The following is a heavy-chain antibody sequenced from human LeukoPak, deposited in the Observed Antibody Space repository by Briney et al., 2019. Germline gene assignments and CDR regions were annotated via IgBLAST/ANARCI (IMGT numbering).Heavy chain of an antibody. Sequence: PSETLSLTCTVPGGSISSGSYYWSWIRQPSGKGLEWIGRIYTSGSTNYNPSLKSRVTISVDTFKNQFSLKLSSVIAADTAVYYCARDLGNFDYWGQGTLVTVYS. CDR3: ARDLGNFDY. V-gene: IGHV4-61*02. J-gene: IGHJ4*02. CDR1: GGSISSGSYY. D-gene: IGHD7-27*01. CDR2: IYTSGST.